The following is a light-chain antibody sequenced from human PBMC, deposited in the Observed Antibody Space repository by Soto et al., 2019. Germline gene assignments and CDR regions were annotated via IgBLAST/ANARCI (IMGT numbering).Light chain of an antibody. V-gene: IGLV2-8*01. Sequence: QSVLTQPPSASGSPGQSVAISCTGTSGDVGGYNYVSWYQQHPGKAPKLMIYEVNKRPSGVPDRFSGSKSGNTASLTVSGLQAEDEADYYCSSYAGSSNVFGTGTKSPS. CDR1: SGDVGGYNY. CDR3: SSYAGSSNV. CDR2: EVN. J-gene: IGLJ1*01.